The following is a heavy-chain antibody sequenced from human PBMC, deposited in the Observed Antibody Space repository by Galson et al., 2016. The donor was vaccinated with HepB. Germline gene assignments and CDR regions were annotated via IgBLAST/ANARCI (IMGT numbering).Heavy chain of an antibody. CDR1: GGSLSDYY. Sequence: SETLSLTCVVNGGSLSDYYWTWVRQTPGKGLEWIGEVSHGGGTNSNASVKSRLTLSVDTAKNQFSLSLSSVTAADTAIYFCARLRIADYGMDGWGQGTTVTVSS. V-gene: IGHV4-34*01. CDR2: VSHGGGT. CDR3: ARLRIADYGMDG. D-gene: IGHD2-21*01. J-gene: IGHJ6*02.